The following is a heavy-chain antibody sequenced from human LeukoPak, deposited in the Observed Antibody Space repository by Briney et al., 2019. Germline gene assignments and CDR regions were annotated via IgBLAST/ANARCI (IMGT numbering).Heavy chain of an antibody. CDR1: GYTLTGYY. Sequence: ASVKVSCKASGYTLTGYYMHWVRQSPGQGLEWMGRINPNSGGTNYAQKFQGRVTMTRDTSISTAYMELSRLRSDDTAVYYCARDWGLGWGALTGGKSDYYYMDVWGKGTTVTVSS. CDR3: ARDWGLGWGALTGGKSDYYYMDV. V-gene: IGHV1-2*06. J-gene: IGHJ6*03. D-gene: IGHD7-27*01. CDR2: INPNSGGT.